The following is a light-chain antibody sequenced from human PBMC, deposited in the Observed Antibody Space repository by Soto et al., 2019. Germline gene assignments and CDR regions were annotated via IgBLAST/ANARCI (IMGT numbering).Light chain of an antibody. CDR3: QLTQA. V-gene: IGKV1-5*01. CDR1: QSISSW. J-gene: IGKJ1*01. Sequence: DIQMTQSPSTLSASVGDRVTITCRASQSISSWLAWYQQKPGKAPKLLIYDASSLESGVPSRFSGSGSGTEFTLTISSLQPDDFATYYCQLTQAFGQGTKVDI. CDR2: DAS.